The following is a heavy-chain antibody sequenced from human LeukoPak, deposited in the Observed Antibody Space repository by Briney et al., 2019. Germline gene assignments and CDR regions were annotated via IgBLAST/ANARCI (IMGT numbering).Heavy chain of an antibody. Sequence: HGESLKISCKGSGYRFTSYWIAWVGQMPGKGLEWMGIIYPGDSDTRYSPSFQGQVTLSADKSISTAYLQWSSLKASDTAMYYCAVADSSGYYPSHWFDPWGQGTLVTVSS. CDR1: GYRFTSYW. J-gene: IGHJ5*02. V-gene: IGHV5-51*01. CDR3: AVADSSGYYPSHWFDP. CDR2: IYPGDSDT. D-gene: IGHD3-22*01.